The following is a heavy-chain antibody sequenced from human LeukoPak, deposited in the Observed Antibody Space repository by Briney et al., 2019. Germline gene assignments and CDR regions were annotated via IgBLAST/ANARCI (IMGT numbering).Heavy chain of an antibody. V-gene: IGHV3-33*03. J-gene: IGHJ4*02. Sequence: PGGSLRLSCAASGFSFRGYAMHWVRQAPGKGLEWVAVIWYDGSKKYYADSVKGRFTISRDNSKYTLYLQMNSLRAEDTAVYYCATSIAVAGTDYWGQGTLVTVSS. CDR2: IWYDGSKK. CDR3: ATSIAVAGTDY. CDR1: GFSFRGYA. D-gene: IGHD6-19*01.